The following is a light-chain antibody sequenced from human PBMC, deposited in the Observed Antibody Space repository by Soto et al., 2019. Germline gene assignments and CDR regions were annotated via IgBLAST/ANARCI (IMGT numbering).Light chain of an antibody. CDR1: QSIGSW. J-gene: IGKJ1*01. V-gene: IGKV1-5*03. CDR3: QQYGSYSPWT. CDR2: KAS. Sequence: DIQMTQSPSTLSASVGDRVTITCRASQSIGSWLAWYQHKPGKAPKLLIYKASSLESGVPSRFSGSGSGTEFTLTISSLQPDDFASDYCQQYGSYSPWTFGQGTKVEIK.